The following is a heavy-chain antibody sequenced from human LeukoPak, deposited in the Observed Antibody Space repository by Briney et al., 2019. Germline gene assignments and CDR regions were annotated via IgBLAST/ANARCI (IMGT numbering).Heavy chain of an antibody. CDR3: ATLHGYSSSWYKVDYGMDV. CDR2: ISWNSGSI. Sequence: GGSLRPSCAASGFTFDDYAMHWVRQAPGKGLEWVSGISWNSGSIGYADSVKGRFTISRDNAKNSLYLQMNSLRAEDTALYYCATLHGYSSSWYKVDYGMDVWGQGTTVTVSS. J-gene: IGHJ6*02. V-gene: IGHV3-9*01. CDR1: GFTFDDYA. D-gene: IGHD6-13*01.